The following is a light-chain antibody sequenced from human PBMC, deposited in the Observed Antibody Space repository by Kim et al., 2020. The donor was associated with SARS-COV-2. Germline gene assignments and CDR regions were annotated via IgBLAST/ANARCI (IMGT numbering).Light chain of an antibody. CDR2: DVS. CDR1: SSEVCYYKS. V-gene: IGLV2-14*01. CDR3: SSHTTSSTYV. J-gene: IGLJ1*01. Sequence: GESITISCTGTSSEVCYYKSVYWYQQYTGNAPKLIIYDVSERASGVSKRFSGSQSGNTASLTISGLRAEDESDYYCSSHTTSSTYVFGSGTKVTVL.